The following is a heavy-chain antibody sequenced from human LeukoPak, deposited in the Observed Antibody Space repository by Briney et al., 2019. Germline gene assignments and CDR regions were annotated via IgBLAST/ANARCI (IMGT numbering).Heavy chain of an antibody. D-gene: IGHD3-22*01. CDR1: GFTFSDYY. V-gene: IGHV3-11*04. CDR2: ISSSGSTI. CDR3: ARDPTYYYDSSGIFDY. Sequence: GGSLRLSCAASGFTFSDYYMSWIRQAPGKGLEWVSYISSSGSTIYYADSVKGRFTISRDNAKNSLYLQTNSLRAEDTAVYYCARDPTYYYDSSGIFDYWGQGTLVTVSS. J-gene: IGHJ4*02.